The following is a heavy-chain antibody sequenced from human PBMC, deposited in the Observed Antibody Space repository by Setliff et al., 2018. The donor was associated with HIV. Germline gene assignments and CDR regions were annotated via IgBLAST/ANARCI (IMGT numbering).Heavy chain of an antibody. J-gene: IGHJ6*02. V-gene: IGHV4-59*10. Sequence: PSETLSLTCAVYGGSFSGYYWSWIRQPAGKGLEWIGRFYTSGSTNYGPSLKSRVTMSVDTSKNQFSLRLSSVTAADTAVYYCARGVAVTAIHAYYYGLDVWGQGTTVTVSS. D-gene: IGHD2-21*02. CDR1: GGSFSGYY. CDR2: FYTSGST. CDR3: ARGVAVTAIHAYYYGLDV.